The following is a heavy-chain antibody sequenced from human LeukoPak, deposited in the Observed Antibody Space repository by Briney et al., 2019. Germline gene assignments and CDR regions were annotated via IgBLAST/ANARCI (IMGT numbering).Heavy chain of an antibody. CDR3: VKDFGSGWIKSTYLQR. J-gene: IGHJ1*01. V-gene: IGHV3-23*01. Sequence: GGSLRLSCAASRYTFSSYVINGVCQALGEGLERVSLISSSAVITMYAHSVTGRFSISRDNSKNTVSLQMSSLRAEDTAIYYCVKDFGSGWIKSTYLQRWGQGTLVTVSS. CDR1: RYTFSSYV. CDR2: ISSSAVIT. D-gene: IGHD1-26*01.